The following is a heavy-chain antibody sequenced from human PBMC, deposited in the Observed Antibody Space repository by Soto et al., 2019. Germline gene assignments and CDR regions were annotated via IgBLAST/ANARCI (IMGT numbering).Heavy chain of an antibody. CDR3: GRVVEGATRHTDSDS. J-gene: IGHJ5*02. Sequence: WGWIRQPPGKGLEFIGSVYYSGGSHYNPSLKGRVTISVDTSNNQVSLRVNSVTAADTAVYYCGRVVEGATRHTDSDSWGQGMLVTVSS. CDR2: VYYSGGS. V-gene: IGHV4-39*02. D-gene: IGHD2-15*01.